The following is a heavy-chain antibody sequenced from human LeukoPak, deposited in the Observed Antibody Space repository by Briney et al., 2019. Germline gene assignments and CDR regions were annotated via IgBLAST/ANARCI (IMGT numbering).Heavy chain of an antibody. CDR1: GFTFSSYA. D-gene: IGHD3-22*01. Sequence: GRSLRLSCAASGFTFSSYAMHWVRQAPGKGLEWVAVISYDGSKKYYADSVKGRFTISRDNSKNTLYLQMNSLRAEDTAVYYCARAALRYYDSSVLYWGQGTLDTVSS. CDR3: ARAALRYYDSSVLY. V-gene: IGHV3-30*04. J-gene: IGHJ4*02. CDR2: ISYDGSKK.